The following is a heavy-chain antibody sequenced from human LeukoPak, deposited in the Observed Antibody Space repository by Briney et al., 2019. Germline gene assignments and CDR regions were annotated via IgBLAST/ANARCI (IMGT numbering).Heavy chain of an antibody. CDR3: ASWAGGNEPVASFDY. V-gene: IGHV1-2*02. Sequence: LAASVKVSCKPTGYSFTAYYIFWMRQAPGQGLECMGWINLYNGATKYAQRFQSRVTMTRDTSISTAYMELSRLRSDDTATYYCASWAGGNEPVASFDYWGKGTLVTVSS. CDR2: INLYNGAT. CDR1: GYSFTAYY. D-gene: IGHD1-14*01. J-gene: IGHJ4*02.